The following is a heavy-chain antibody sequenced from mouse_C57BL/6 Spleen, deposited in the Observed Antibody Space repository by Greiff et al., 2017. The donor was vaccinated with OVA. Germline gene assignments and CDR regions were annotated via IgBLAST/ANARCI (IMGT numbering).Heavy chain of an antibody. V-gene: IGHV5-17*01. Sequence: EVMLVESGGGLVKPGGSLKLSCAASGFTFSDYGMHWVRQAPEKGLEWVAYISSGSSTIYYADTVKGRFTISRDNAKNTLFLQMTSLRSEDTAMYYCARKYGNYEDAMDYWGQGTSVTVSS. CDR3: ARKYGNYEDAMDY. CDR2: ISSGSSTI. J-gene: IGHJ4*01. D-gene: IGHD2-1*01. CDR1: GFTFSDYG.